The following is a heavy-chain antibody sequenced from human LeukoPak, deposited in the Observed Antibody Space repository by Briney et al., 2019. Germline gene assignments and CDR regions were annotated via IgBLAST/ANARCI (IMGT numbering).Heavy chain of an antibody. CDR3: ARVTAADAFDI. Sequence: GGSLRLSCAASGFTFSSYDMHWVRQATGKGLEWVSAIGTAGHTYYPGSVKGRFTISRENAKNSLYLQMNSLRAGDTAVYYCARVTAADAFDIWGQGTMVTVSS. CDR2: IGTAGHT. D-gene: IGHD5-18*01. J-gene: IGHJ3*02. V-gene: IGHV3-13*01. CDR1: GFTFSSYD.